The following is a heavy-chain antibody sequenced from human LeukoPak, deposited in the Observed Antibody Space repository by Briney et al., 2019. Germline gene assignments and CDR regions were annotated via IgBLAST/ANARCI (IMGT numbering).Heavy chain of an antibody. D-gene: IGHD3-10*01. CDR2: INTNTGNP. CDR3: ARDHGIGTYYYGSGSYYNQGGFDY. Sequence: ASVKVSCKASGYTFTSYAMNWVRQAPGQGLEWMGWINTNTGNPTYAQGFTGRFVFSLDTSVSTAYLQISSLKAEDTAVYYCARDHGIGTYYYGSGSYYNQGGFDYWGQGTLVTVSS. CDR1: GYTFTSYA. J-gene: IGHJ4*02. V-gene: IGHV7-4-1*02.